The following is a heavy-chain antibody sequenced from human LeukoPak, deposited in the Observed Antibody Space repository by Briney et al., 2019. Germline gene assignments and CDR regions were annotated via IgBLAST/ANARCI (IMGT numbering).Heavy chain of an antibody. J-gene: IGHJ5*02. CDR2: ISAHNGYT. Sequence: GASVKVSCKASGYTFTSYGISWVRQAPGQGLEWMGWISAHNGYTKYAQKVQGRVSLTTDTSTSTAYMEVRSLRSDDTAVYYCARVEYYYGSGSYFPSPNWFDPWGQGTLVTVSS. CDR3: ARVEYYYGSGSYFPSPNWFDP. CDR1: GYTFTSYG. D-gene: IGHD3-10*01. V-gene: IGHV1-18*01.